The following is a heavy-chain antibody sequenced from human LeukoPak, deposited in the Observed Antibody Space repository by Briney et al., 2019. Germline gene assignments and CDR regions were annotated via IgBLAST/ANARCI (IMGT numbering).Heavy chain of an antibody. J-gene: IGHJ4*02. CDR1: GYSISSGYY. CDR2: IYHSGST. Sequence: SETLSLTCTVSGYSISSGYYWGWIRQPPGQGVEWIGSIYHSGSTYYNPSLKSRVTISVETAKKQFYLKMNSVTAADTAVYYCARSHDRYSGYDYGGNYFDYWGQGTLVTVSS. D-gene: IGHD5-12*01. CDR3: ARSHDRYSGYDYGGNYFDY. V-gene: IGHV4-38-2*02.